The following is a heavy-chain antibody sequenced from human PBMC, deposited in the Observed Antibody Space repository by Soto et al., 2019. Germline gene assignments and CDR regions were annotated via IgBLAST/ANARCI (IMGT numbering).Heavy chain of an antibody. J-gene: IGHJ4*02. D-gene: IGHD6-19*01. CDR2: INPNSGGT. CDR1: GYTFSGFY. Sequence: ASVKVSCKASGYTFSGFYMHWVRQAPGQGLEWMGWINPNSGGTKSAKKFQGRVTMTRDTSVSTAYMELSRLTSDDSAVYYCASAAVTGTAGLDFWGQGTQVTVSS. V-gene: IGHV1-2*02. CDR3: ASAAVTGTAGLDF.